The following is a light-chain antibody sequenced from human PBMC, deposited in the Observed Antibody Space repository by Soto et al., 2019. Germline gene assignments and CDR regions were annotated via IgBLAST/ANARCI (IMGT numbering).Light chain of an antibody. CDR2: DAS. J-gene: IGKJ1*01. V-gene: IGKV1-5*01. CDR3: QQYDSPPWT. CDR1: RSITTW. Sequence: DIQMTQSPSTLSASVGDRVTITCRASRSITTWLAWYQQKPAKAPNLLISDASTLQAGVPSRFSGGGSGTEFTLTIISLQPDDFATYYCQQYDSPPWTFGQGTKVEVK.